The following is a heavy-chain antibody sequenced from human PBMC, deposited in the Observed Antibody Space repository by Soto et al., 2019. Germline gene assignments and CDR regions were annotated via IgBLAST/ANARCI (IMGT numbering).Heavy chain of an antibody. D-gene: IGHD6-19*01. CDR1: GFSFSSYA. V-gene: IGHV3-30-3*01. Sequence: QVRLVESGGGVVQPGRSLRLSCTASGFSFSSYAMYWFRQPPGKGLEWVAVISHDGINKHYADSVKGRVTVSRDNSNHTLDLQMNSLRGEDTAMYYCARGMYSSDNFVKWFESWGQGTLVTVSS. J-gene: IGHJ5*01. CDR2: ISHDGINK. CDR3: ARGMYSSDNFVKWFES.